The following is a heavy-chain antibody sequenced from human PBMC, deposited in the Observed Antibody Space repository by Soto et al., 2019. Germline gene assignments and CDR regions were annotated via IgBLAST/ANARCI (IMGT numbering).Heavy chain of an antibody. V-gene: IGHV1-18*01. CDR1: GYTFTSHG. CDR3: ARDIWYYGILTDNPPYDY. D-gene: IGHD3-9*01. CDR2: ISGYNGNT. Sequence: GASVKVSCKASGYTFTSHGISWVRQAPGQGLEWMGWISGYNGNTNYAQNLQGRATMTTDTSTSTAYMELRTLRSDDTAVYYCARDIWYYGILTDNPPYDYWGQGTLVTVSS. J-gene: IGHJ4*02.